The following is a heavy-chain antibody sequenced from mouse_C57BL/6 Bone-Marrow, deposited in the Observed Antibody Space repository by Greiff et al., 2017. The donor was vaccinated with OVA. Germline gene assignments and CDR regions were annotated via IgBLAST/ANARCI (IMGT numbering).Heavy chain of an antibody. Sequence: QVQLKQSGAELARPGASVKLSCKASGYTFTSYGISWVKQRTGQGLEWIGEIYPRSGNTYYNEKFKGKATLTADKSSSTAYMELRSLTSEDSAVYFCARFYDGYPWFAYWGQGTLVTVSA. J-gene: IGHJ3*01. V-gene: IGHV1-81*01. CDR1: GYTFTSYG. CDR3: ARFYDGYPWFAY. CDR2: IYPRSGNT. D-gene: IGHD2-3*01.